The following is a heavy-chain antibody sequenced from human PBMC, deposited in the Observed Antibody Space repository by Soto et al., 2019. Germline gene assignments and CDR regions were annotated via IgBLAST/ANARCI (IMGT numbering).Heavy chain of an antibody. Sequence: EVQLLESGGGLVQPGGSLRLSCAASGFTFSSYAMSWVRQAPRKGLEWVSTISGGDGSTYYADSVKGRFTISRDNSKNTLYLQMNSLRADETAVYYCAKVGGTSHPPIPVDCWGQGTLVTVSS. D-gene: IGHD2-2*02. CDR2: ISGGDGST. J-gene: IGHJ4*02. V-gene: IGHV3-23*01. CDR1: GFTFSSYA. CDR3: AKVGGTSHPPIPVDC.